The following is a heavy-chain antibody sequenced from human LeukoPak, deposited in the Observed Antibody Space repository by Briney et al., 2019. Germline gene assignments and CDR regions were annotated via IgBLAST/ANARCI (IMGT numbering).Heavy chain of an antibody. V-gene: IGHV3-7*01. CDR2: IKQDGSEK. CDR3: ARVRISSGYYYDPISDY. Sequence: PGGSLRLSCAASGFTFSSYWMSWVRQAPGKGLEWVANIKQDGSEKYYVDSVKGRFIISRDDAKNSLYLQMNSLRAEDTAVYYCARVRISSGYYYDPISDYWGQGTLVTVSS. J-gene: IGHJ4*02. CDR1: GFTFSSYW. D-gene: IGHD3-22*01.